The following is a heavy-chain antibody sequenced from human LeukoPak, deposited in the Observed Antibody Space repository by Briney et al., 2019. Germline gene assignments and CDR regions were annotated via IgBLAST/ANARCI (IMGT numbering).Heavy chain of an antibody. J-gene: IGHJ3*02. CDR2: IHTSGST. V-gene: IGHV4-4*07. CDR1: GGFISTFY. D-gene: IGHD5-24*01. Sequence: SETLSLTCTVSGGFISTFYWNWIRQPAGKGLEWIGRIHTSGSTKYNPSLKSRVTISVDKSNNQFSLKLNYVTAADTAMYYCARALPNTDNYNWAFDIWGQGTMVTVSS. CDR3: ARALPNTDNYNWAFDI.